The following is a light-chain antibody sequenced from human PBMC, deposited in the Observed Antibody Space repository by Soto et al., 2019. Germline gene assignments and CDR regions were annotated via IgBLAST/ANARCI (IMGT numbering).Light chain of an antibody. CDR3: QQYGSSPWT. CDR1: QRVSSSY. CDR2: GAS. Sequence: EIVLTQSPGTLSLSPGDSATLSCRASQRVSSSYLAWYQQKPGQAPRLLIYGASSRATGITDRFRGSGSGTDFTLIISRLEPEDFAVYYCQQYGSSPWTVGQGTKVEIK. J-gene: IGKJ1*01. V-gene: IGKV3-20*01.